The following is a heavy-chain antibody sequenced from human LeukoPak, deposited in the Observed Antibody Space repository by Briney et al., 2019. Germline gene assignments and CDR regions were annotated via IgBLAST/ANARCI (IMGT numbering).Heavy chain of an antibody. CDR1: GGSISSSSYY. Sequence: SETLSLTCTVSGGSISSSSYYWGWIRQPPGKGLEWIGSIYYSGSTYYNPSLKSRVTISVDTSKNQFSLKLSSVTAADTAVYYCARDLGGATYFDFWGQGTLVTVSS. V-gene: IGHV4-39*07. CDR3: ARDLGGATYFDF. J-gene: IGHJ4*02. D-gene: IGHD1-26*01. CDR2: IYYSGST.